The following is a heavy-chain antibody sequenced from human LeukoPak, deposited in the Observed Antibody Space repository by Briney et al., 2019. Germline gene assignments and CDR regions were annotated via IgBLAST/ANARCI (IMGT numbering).Heavy chain of an antibody. CDR1: GFTFSSCW. CDR3: ARDRRYGYFDY. Sequence: GGSLRLSCAASGFTFSSCWMSWVRQAPGKGLEWVANIKQDGSEKYYVDSVKGRFTISRDNAKNSLYQQMNSLRAEDTAVYYCARDRRYGYFDYWGQGTLVTVSS. V-gene: IGHV3-7*01. D-gene: IGHD5-18*01. J-gene: IGHJ4*02. CDR2: IKQDGSEK.